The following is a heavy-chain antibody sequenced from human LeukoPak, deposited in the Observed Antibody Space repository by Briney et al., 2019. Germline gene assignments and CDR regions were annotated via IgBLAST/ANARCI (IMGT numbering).Heavy chain of an antibody. V-gene: IGHV3-15*01. D-gene: IGHD3-10*01. Sequence: GGSLRLSCAASGITFSDVWVSWVRQAPGMGLEWLGRIKMKTEGGTKDYAAPVRGRFTISRDDSENLVYLQMSSLKIEDTAVYYCATHDGRFLNRYYFDYWGQGTLVTVSS. CDR1: GITFSDVW. J-gene: IGHJ4*02. CDR3: ATHDGRFLNRYYFDY. CDR2: IKMKTEGGTK.